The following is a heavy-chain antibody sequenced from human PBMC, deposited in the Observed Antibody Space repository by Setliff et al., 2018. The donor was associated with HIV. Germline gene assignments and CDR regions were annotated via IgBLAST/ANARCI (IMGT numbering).Heavy chain of an antibody. D-gene: IGHD3-22*01. J-gene: IGHJ1*01. CDR3: VRDLVYYYDNSGSFYVAEYFQH. CDR1: GFSLSTYS. CDR2: ISSDSRTT. Sequence: GGSLRLSCIASGFSLSTYSMNWVRQAPGKGLEWISYISSDSRTTYYADSVKGRVTISRDDAKTSMYLQMNSLRAEDTAVYYCVRDLVYYYDNSGSFYVAEYFQHWGQGTLVTVSS. V-gene: IGHV3-48*01.